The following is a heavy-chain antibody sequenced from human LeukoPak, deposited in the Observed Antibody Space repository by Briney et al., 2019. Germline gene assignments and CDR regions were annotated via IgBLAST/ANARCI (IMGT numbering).Heavy chain of an antibody. D-gene: IGHD5-12*01. CDR2: IKQDGSEK. CDR1: DFTFSSFS. J-gene: IGHJ4*02. Sequence: GGPLSPSVAAFDFTFSSFSMSWFRQPPGKGLEGLANIKQDGSEKYYVDSVKGRFTISRDNAKNSLYLQMNSLRAEDTAVYYCARDRGYSGYVVDYWGQGTLVTVSS. V-gene: IGHV3-7*01. CDR3: ARDRGYSGYVVDY.